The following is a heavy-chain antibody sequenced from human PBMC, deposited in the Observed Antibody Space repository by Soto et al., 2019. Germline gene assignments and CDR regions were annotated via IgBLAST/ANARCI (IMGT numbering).Heavy chain of an antibody. CDR2: IYYSGST. V-gene: IGHV4-59*01. CDR1: GGSISSYY. CDR3: ARVPLFLGYFDY. Sequence: SETLSLTCTVSGGSISSYYWSWIRQPPGKGLEWIGYIYYSGSTNYNPSLKSRVTISVDTSKNQFSLKLSSVTAADTAVYYCARVPLFLGYFDYWGQGTLVTVSS. J-gene: IGHJ4*02.